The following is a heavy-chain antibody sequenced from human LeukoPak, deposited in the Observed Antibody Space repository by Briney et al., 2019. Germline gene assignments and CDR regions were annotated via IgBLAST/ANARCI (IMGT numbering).Heavy chain of an antibody. CDR3: ARVDSGGSWYLSNSAGDY. CDR1: GFTFSDYY. Sequence: GGSLRLSCAASGFTFSDYYMSWIRQAPGKGLEWVSYISSSGSTIYYADSVKGRFTISRDNAKNSLYLQMNSLRAEDTAVYYCARVDSGGSWYLSNSAGDYWGQGTLVTVSS. CDR2: ISSSGSTI. D-gene: IGHD6-13*01. J-gene: IGHJ4*02. V-gene: IGHV3-11*04.